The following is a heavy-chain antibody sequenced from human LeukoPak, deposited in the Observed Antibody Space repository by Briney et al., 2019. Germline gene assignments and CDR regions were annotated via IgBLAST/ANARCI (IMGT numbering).Heavy chain of an antibody. CDR3: ARGSSSF. CDR2: IDPDGTDL. CDR1: GLTTRNSW. J-gene: IGHJ4*02. Sequence: GGSLRLSCAVSGLTTRNSWMSWVRQAPGKGLEWVANIDPDGTDLYYMDSVKGRFTVSRANDKNSLYLQMHSLRVEATATYYCARGSSSFWGQGTLVTV. D-gene: IGHD2-2*01. V-gene: IGHV3-7*04.